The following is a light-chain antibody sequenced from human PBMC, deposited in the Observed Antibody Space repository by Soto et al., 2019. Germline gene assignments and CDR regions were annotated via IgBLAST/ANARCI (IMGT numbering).Light chain of an antibody. J-gene: IGKJ2*01. V-gene: IGKV2-28*01. CDR2: LGS. CDR1: QSLLHSNGYNY. CDR3: MQALQTPYT. Sequence: DLVMTQSPLSLPVTPGEPASISCRSSQSLLHSNGYNYLDWYLQKPGQSRQLLIYLGSNRASGVPYRFRGSGSGTDFTLKISRVEAEDVGVYYCMQALQTPYTFGQGTKLEIK.